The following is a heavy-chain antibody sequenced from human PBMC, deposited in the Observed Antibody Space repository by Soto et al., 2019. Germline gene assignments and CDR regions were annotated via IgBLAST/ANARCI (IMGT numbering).Heavy chain of an antibody. V-gene: IGHV3-30-3*01. D-gene: IGHD3-22*01. J-gene: IGHJ6*02. CDR1: GFTFSSYA. CDR3: AREAGHYDSSGYPSFYYGMDV. Sequence: GSLRLSCAASGFTFSSYAMHWVRQAPGKGLEWVAVISYDGSNKYYADSVKGRFTISRDNSKNTLYLQMNSLRAEDTAVYYCAREAGHYDSSGYPSFYYGMDVWGQGTTVTVSS. CDR2: ISYDGSNK.